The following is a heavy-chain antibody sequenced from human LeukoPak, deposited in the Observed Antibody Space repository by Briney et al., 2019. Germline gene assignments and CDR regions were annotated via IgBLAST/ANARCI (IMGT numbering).Heavy chain of an antibody. CDR1: GYTFTGYY. Sequence: GESLKISCKGSGYTFTGYYMHWVRQAPGQGLEWMGRINPNSGGTNYAQKFQGRVTMTRDTSISTAYMELSRLRSDDTAVYYCAREVTGLVVISDWFDPWGQGTLVTVSS. CDR2: INPNSGGT. CDR3: AREVTGLVVISDWFDP. D-gene: IGHD3-22*01. V-gene: IGHV1-2*06. J-gene: IGHJ5*02.